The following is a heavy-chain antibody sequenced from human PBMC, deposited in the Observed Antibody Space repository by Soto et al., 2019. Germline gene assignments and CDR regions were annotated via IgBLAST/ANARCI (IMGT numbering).Heavy chain of an antibody. CDR2: IPYSGGP. J-gene: IGHJ5*02. V-gene: IGHV4-59*01. CDR1: GGSFSGYF. D-gene: IGHD3-10*01. CDR3: ASSKMGLISVLET. Sequence: KPSETLSLTCAVYGGSFSGYFWSWVRQPPGKGLEWIGYIPYSGGPTYNPSLKSRVTISIDTSKKQFSLKMTSVTAADTAVYYCASSKMGLISVLETWGQGTLVTVSS.